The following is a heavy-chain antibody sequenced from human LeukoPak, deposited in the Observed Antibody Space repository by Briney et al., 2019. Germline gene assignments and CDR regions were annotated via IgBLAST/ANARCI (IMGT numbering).Heavy chain of an antibody. D-gene: IGHD2-8*01. J-gene: IGHJ6*02. Sequence: PGGSLRLSCAASGFTFSSYGMHWVGQAPGKGLEWVAVISFDGSNKYYAYSVKGRLTISRDNSKNTLYLQMNSLRAEDTAVYYCAKETGRMGYYYYGMNVWGQGTTVTVSS. CDR1: GFTFSSYG. CDR3: AKETGRMGYYYYGMNV. CDR2: ISFDGSNK. V-gene: IGHV3-30*18.